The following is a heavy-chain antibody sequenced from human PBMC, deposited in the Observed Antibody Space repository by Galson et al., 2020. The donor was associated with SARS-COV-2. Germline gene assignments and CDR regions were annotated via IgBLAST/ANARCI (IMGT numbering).Heavy chain of an antibody. CDR2: ISGGGGST. Sequence: GGSLRLSCAASGFTFSSYAMSWVRQAPGKGLEWVAVISGGGGSTYYADSVKGRFTISRDNSKNTLYLQMNNLRAEDTAEYYCAKGHVSVAGYDAFDTCSQGQLVTVSS. CDR3: AKGHVSVAGYDAFDT. CDR1: GFTFSSYA. V-gene: IGHV3-23*01. D-gene: IGHD6-19*01. J-gene: IGHJ3*02.